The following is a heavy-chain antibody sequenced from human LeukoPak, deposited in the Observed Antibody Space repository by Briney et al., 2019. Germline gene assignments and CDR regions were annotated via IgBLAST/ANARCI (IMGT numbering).Heavy chain of an antibody. J-gene: IGHJ4*02. CDR3: ASGYGSGSYFDY. CDR2: ISSSGSTI. D-gene: IGHD3-10*01. CDR1: GFTFSDYY. V-gene: IGHV3-11*04. Sequence: GGSLRLSCAASGFTFSDYYMSWIRQAPGKGLEWVSYISSSGSTIDSVKGRFTISRDNAKDSLYLQMNSLRAEDTAVYYCASGYGSGSYFDYWGQGTLVTVSS.